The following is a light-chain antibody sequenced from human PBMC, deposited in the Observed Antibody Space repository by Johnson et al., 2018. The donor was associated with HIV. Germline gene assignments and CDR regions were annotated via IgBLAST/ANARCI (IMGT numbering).Light chain of an antibody. J-gene: IGLJ1*01. Sequence: QSVLTQPPSVSAAPGQKVTISCSGSSSNIGNNYVSWYQQLPGTAPKLLIYDNNKRPSGIPDRFSGSKSGTSATLGITELQTGDEADYYCGTWDSSLRVGVLGTGTKVTVL. V-gene: IGLV1-51*01. CDR1: SSNIGNNY. CDR2: DNN. CDR3: GTWDSSLRVGV.